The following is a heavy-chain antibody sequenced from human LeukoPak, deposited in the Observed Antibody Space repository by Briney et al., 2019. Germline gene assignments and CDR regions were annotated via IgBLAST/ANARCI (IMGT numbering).Heavy chain of an antibody. CDR1: GFTFSSYA. CDR3: ARLGSSAAGTNYFDY. D-gene: IGHD6-13*01. V-gene: IGHV3-23*01. Sequence: GGSLRLSCAASGFTFSSYAMSWVRQAPGKGLEWVSAISGSGGSTYYADSVKGRFTISRDNSKNTLYLQMNRLRGDDTAVYYCARLGSSAAGTNYFDYWGQGTLVTVSS. CDR2: ISGSGGST. J-gene: IGHJ4*02.